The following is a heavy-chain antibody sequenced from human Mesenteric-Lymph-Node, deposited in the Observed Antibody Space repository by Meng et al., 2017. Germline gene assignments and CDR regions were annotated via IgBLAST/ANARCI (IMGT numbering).Heavy chain of an antibody. D-gene: IGHD2-2*01. CDR1: GYSISSGYY. V-gene: IGHV4-38-2*02. CDR3: ARGSSLIVSRSNIVVVPAARRYDAFDI. CDR2: IYHSGST. Sequence: SETLSLTCTVSGYSISSGYYWGWTRQPPGKGLEWIGSIYHSGSTYYNPSLKSRVTISVDTSKNQFSLKLSSVTAADTAVYYCARGSSLIVSRSNIVVVPAARRYDAFDIWGQGTMVTVSS. J-gene: IGHJ3*02.